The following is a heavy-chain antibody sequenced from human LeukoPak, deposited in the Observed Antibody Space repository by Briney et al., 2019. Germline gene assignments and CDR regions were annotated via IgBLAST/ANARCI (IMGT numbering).Heavy chain of an antibody. Sequence: GASVKVSCKASGYTFTSYGISWVRQAPGQGLEWMGWISAYNGNTNYAQKLQGRVTMTTDTSTSTAYMELRSLRPDDTAVYYCARVGVKQWLVGAGVGAFDIWGQGTMVTVSS. V-gene: IGHV1-18*01. CDR3: ARVGVKQWLVGAGVGAFDI. J-gene: IGHJ3*02. D-gene: IGHD6-19*01. CDR1: GYTFTSYG. CDR2: ISAYNGNT.